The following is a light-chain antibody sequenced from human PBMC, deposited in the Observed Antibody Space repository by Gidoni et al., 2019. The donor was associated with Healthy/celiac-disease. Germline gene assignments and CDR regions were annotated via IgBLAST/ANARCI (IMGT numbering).Light chain of an antibody. J-gene: IGKJ4*01. Sequence: EIVMTHSPLSLRVTPGGPASISCRSSQSLLHSNVYNYLDWYLQKPGQSPQLLIYLGSTRASGVPARFSGSGSGTDFTLKISRVEAEDVGVYYCMQSLHTPFTFXGXTKLEIK. CDR1: QSLLHSNVYNY. V-gene: IGKV2-28*01. CDR2: LGS. CDR3: MQSLHTPFT.